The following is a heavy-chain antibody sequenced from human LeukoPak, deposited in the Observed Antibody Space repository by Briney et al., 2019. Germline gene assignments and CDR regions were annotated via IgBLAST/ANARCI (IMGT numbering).Heavy chain of an antibody. J-gene: IGHJ4*02. D-gene: IGHD1-1*01. CDR1: GGSISSYY. CDR2: IYYSGST. V-gene: IGHV4-59*12. Sequence: SETLSLTCTVSGGSISSYYWSWIRQPPGKGLEWIGYIYYSGSTNYNPSLKSRVTISVDTSKNQFSLKLCSVTAADTAVYYCAREGGETAIDYWGQGTLVTVSS. CDR3: AREGGETAIDY.